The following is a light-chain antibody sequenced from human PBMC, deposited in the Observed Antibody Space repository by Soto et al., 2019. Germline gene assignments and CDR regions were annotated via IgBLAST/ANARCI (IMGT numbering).Light chain of an antibody. V-gene: IGKV3-20*01. Sequence: EIVLTQSPGTLSLSPGERVTLSCRASQSVSSNYLAWYQQKPGQAPTLLIYSASSRATGIPHRFSGSGSGTDFTLTISRLEPEDFAVYYCQQYGGSPRVTFGGGTKVEIK. J-gene: IGKJ4*01. CDR3: QQYGGSPRVT. CDR1: QSVSSNY. CDR2: SAS.